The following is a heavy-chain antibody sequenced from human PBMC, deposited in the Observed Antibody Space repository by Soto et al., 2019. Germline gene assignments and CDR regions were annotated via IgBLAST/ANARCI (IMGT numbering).Heavy chain of an antibody. J-gene: IGHJ4*02. D-gene: IGHD4-17*01. V-gene: IGHV3-74*01. CDR2: VNSDGCST. CDR1: GFTINSHW. Sequence: EVQLVESGGGLVQRGGSLRLSCAASGFTINSHWMHWVRQAPGKGLVWVSRVNSDGCSTNYADSVKGRFTIARDNAKHTLYLQRNSLRVEDTAVYFWHAWGVVDGDYAVFDYWGLGALVTVSS. CDR3: HAWGVVDGDYAVFDY.